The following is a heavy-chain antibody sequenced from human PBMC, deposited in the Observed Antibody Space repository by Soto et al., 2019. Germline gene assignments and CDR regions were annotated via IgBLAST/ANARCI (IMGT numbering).Heavy chain of an antibody. Sequence: QVQLQESGPGLVKPSETLSLTCTVSGGSISSYYWSWIRQPPGKGLEWIGYIYHSGSTNYNPSLKSRVTISVDTSKNQFSLNLSSVTAADTAVYYCSRGAGRLEYWGQGTLVTVSA. V-gene: IGHV4-59*01. CDR3: SRGAGRLEY. D-gene: IGHD1-1*01. CDR2: IYHSGST. J-gene: IGHJ4*02. CDR1: GGSISSYY.